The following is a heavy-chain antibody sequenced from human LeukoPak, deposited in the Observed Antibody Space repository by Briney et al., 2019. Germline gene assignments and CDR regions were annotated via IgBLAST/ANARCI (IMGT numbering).Heavy chain of an antibody. D-gene: IGHD2-21*02. CDR3: ARVFSGGDCYPSPCGMDV. CDR2: IYTSGST. Sequence: TSETLSLTFTVSGGSISSGSYYWSWIRQPAGKGLEWIGRIYTSGSTNYNPSLKSRVTISVDTSKNQFSLKLSSVTAADTAVYYCARVFSGGDCYPSPCGMDVWGQGTTVTVSS. J-gene: IGHJ6*02. V-gene: IGHV4-61*02. CDR1: GGSISSGSYY.